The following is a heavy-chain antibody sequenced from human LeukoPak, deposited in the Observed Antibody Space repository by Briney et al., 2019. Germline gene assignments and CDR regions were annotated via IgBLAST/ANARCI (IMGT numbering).Heavy chain of an antibody. CDR3: AARAGTHVDSSGYYYGGVYFQH. CDR1: GGSFSGYY. D-gene: IGHD3-22*01. Sequence: PSETLSLTCAVYGGSFSGYYWSWIRQPPGKGLEWIGEINHSGSTNYNPSLKSRVTISVDTSKNQFSLKLSSVTAADTAVYYCAARAGTHVDSSGYYYGGVYFQHWGQGTLVTVPS. V-gene: IGHV4-34*01. J-gene: IGHJ1*01. CDR2: INHSGST.